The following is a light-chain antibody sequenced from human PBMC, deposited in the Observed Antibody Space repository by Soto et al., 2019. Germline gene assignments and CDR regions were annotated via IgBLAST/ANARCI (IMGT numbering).Light chain of an antibody. V-gene: IGLV2-14*03. J-gene: IGLJ2*01. Sequence: QSVLTQPASVSGTPGQSITISCTGTSSDIGAYNYVSWYQQHPGKAPKLMIYDVNIRPSGVSNLFSCSNSGNTASLTISGLQAEDEADYYCTSWTTSTTMIFGGGTQLTVL. CDR2: DVN. CDR3: TSWTTSTTMI. CDR1: SSDIGAYNY.